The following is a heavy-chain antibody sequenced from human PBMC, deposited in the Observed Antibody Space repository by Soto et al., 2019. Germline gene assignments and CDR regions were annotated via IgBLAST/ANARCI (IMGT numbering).Heavy chain of an antibody. J-gene: IGHJ5*02. Sequence: PGESLTISCKGSGYSFTTHWIAWVRQMPGKGLEWMGIIYPSDSDTTYSPSFQGQVTISVDKSISTAYVQWSSLKASDSAMYYCARRSRSGYDWVGYNWFDPWGQGTMVTVSS. CDR2: IYPSDSDT. CDR1: GYSFTTHW. CDR3: ARRSRSGYDWVGYNWFDP. V-gene: IGHV5-51*01. D-gene: IGHD5-12*01.